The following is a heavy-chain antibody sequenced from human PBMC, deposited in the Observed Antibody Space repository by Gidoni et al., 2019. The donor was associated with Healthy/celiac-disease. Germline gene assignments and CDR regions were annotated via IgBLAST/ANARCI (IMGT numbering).Heavy chain of an antibody. V-gene: IGHV3-30*18. D-gene: IGHD4-4*01. J-gene: IGHJ4*02. Sequence: QVQLVESGGGVVQPGRSLRLSCAASGFTFSSYGMHWVRQAPGKGLEWVAVISYDGSNKYYADSVKGRFTISRDNSKNTLYLQMNSLRAEDTAVYYCAKDGSAVTSNFDYWGQGTLVTVSS. CDR1: GFTFSSYG. CDR2: ISYDGSNK. CDR3: AKDGSAVTSNFDY.